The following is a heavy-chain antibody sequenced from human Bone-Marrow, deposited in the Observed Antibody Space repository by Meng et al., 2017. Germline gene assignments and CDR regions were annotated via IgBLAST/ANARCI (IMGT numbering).Heavy chain of an antibody. CDR2: IIPIFGTA. CDR1: GGTFSSYA. Sequence: SVKVSCKASGGTFSSYAISWVRQAPGQGLEWMGGIIPIFGTANYAQKFQGRVTITADESTGTAYMELNSLRSEDTAVYYCARVPRKAYYDSSGYYSDYWGQGTLVTVSS. CDR3: ARVPRKAYYDSSGYYSDY. V-gene: IGHV1-69*13. J-gene: IGHJ4*02. D-gene: IGHD3-22*01.